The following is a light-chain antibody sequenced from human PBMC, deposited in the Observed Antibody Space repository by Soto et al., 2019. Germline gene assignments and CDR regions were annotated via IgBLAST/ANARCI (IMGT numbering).Light chain of an antibody. CDR2: GTS. CDR3: QQYGSSPPFT. Sequence: EIVLTQSPGTLSLSPGERATLSCRASQSISSSYLACYQQKPGQAPRLLIYGTSSRATGIPDRFSGSGSGTDFTLTISMLEPEDFAVYYCQQYGSSPPFTVGPGTKVDIK. J-gene: IGKJ3*01. V-gene: IGKV3-20*01. CDR1: QSISSSY.